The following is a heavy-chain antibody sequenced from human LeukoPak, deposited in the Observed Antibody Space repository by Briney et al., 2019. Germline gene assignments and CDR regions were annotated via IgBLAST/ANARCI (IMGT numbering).Heavy chain of an antibody. J-gene: IGHJ6*03. D-gene: IGHD3-10*01. V-gene: IGHV3-30*02. CDR2: IRYDGSNK. Sequence: PGGSLRLSCAASGFTFSSYGMYWVRQAPGKGLEWVAFIRYDGSNKYYADSVKGRFTVSRDNSKNILYLQMNSLRAEDTAVYYCARSQDGSGSYFYYFYIDVWGKGTTV. CDR3: ARSQDGSGSYFYYFYIDV. CDR1: GFTFSSYG.